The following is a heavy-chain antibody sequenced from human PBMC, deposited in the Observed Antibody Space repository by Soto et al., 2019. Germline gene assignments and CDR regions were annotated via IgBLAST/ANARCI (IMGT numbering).Heavy chain of an antibody. V-gene: IGHV1-2*02. CDR3: ARVPPLVAASDY. J-gene: IGHJ4*02. Sequence: QVQRVQSGAEVKKPGASVKVSCKASGYTFTGYYIHWVRQAPGQGLEWMGWINSNSGGTKYAQKFQGRVTLTRDTSISTAYMELSRLKSDDTAVYYCARVPPLVAASDYWGQGTLVTVST. D-gene: IGHD2-15*01. CDR2: INSNSGGT. CDR1: GYTFTGYY.